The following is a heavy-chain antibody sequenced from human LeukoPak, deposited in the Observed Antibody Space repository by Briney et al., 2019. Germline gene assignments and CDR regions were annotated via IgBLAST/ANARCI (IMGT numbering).Heavy chain of an antibody. V-gene: IGHV1-18*01. CDR3: ALNYYDSSATAFDY. D-gene: IGHD3-22*01. CDR1: GYTFTSYG. CDR2: ISAYNGNT. Sequence: ASVKVSCKASGYTFTSYGISWVRQAPGQGLEWMGWISAYNGNTNYAQKLQGRVTMTTDTSTSTAYMELSSLRSDDTAVYYCALNYYDSSATAFDYWGQGTLVTVSS. J-gene: IGHJ4*02.